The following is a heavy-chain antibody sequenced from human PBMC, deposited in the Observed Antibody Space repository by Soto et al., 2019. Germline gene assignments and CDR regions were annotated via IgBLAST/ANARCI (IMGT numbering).Heavy chain of an antibody. CDR2: IYHSGST. CDR3: ARDVGYHYDGSPSGQFDF. J-gene: IGHJ4*02. Sequence: QVELQESGPGLVKPSGTLSLTCAVSGNSIRSTNWWSWVRQSPGKGLEWIGEIYHSGSTNYNPSLNSRVTISVDKSKNQFSLKLSSVTAAATAVYYCARDVGYHYDGSPSGQFDFWGQGTLVTVSS. V-gene: IGHV4-4*02. CDR1: GNSIRSTNW. D-gene: IGHD3-22*01.